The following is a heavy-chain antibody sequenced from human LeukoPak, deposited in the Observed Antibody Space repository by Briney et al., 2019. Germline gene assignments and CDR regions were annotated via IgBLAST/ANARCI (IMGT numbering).Heavy chain of an antibody. CDR2: INSDGSNT. CDR3: ARRDCSGGSCYLAY. Sequence: GGSLRLSCAASGFTFSSYWMHWVSQAPGPRLVSFSRINSDGSNTIYPDSVKGRFTIARDNAKNTLYLKMNSLRAEDTAVYYCARRDCSGGSCYLAYWGQGTLVTVSS. V-gene: IGHV3-74*01. D-gene: IGHD2-15*01. J-gene: IGHJ4*02. CDR1: GFTFSSYW.